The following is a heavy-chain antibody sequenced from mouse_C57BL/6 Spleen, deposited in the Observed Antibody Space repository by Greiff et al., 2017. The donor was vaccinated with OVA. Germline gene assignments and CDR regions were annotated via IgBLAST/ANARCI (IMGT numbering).Heavy chain of an antibody. CDR3: ARSPKGNAMDY. CDR2: IYPGDGDT. Sequence: VKLQESGAELVKPGASVKISCKASGYAFSSYWMNWVKQRPGKGLEWIGQIYPGDGDTNSNGKFKGKATLTADKSSSTAYMQLSSLTSEDSAVYFCARSPKGNAMDYWGQGTSVTVSS. J-gene: IGHJ4*01. V-gene: IGHV1-80*01. CDR1: GYAFSSYW.